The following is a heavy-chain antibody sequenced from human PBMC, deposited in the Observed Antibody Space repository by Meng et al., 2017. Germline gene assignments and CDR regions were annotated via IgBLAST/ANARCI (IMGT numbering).Heavy chain of an antibody. CDR2: INTKTGKP. CDR1: GSTFNTNV. Sequence: QGRLGASGVELKEPVGSVKVSLQASGSTFNTNVMNRGPQAPGQGREWVGWINTKTGKPTYAQGFTGRLAFSSNNSASTAFLQINCLKAEDTAVYYCARAHSSGWYSFFDYWGQGTLVTVSS. V-gene: IGHV7-4-1*02. CDR3: ARAHSSGWYSFFDY. D-gene: IGHD6-19*01. J-gene: IGHJ4*02.